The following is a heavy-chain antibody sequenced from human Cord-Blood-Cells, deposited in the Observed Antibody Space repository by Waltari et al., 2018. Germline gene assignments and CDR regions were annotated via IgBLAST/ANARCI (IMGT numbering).Heavy chain of an antibody. CDR1: GGSFSGYY. D-gene: IGHD6-13*01. V-gene: IGHV4-34*01. CDR3: ARGWGIAAAGTGDY. J-gene: IGHJ4*02. Sequence: QVQLQQWGAGLLKPSETLSLTCAVYGGSFSGYYWSWIRQPPGKGLEWIGEINHSGSTNYTPSLKRRVTISVDTSKNQFSLKLSSVPAADTAVYYCARGWGIAAAGTGDYWGQGTLVTVSS. CDR2: INHSGST.